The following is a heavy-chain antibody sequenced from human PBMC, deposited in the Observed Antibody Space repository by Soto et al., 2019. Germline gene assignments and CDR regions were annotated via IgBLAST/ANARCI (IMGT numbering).Heavy chain of an antibody. J-gene: IGHJ5*02. CDR1: GDSVSSNSAA. Sequence: PSQTLSLTCAISGDSVSSNSAAWNWIRQSPSRGLEWLGRTYYRSKWYNDYAVSVKSRITINPDTSKNQFSLQLNSVTPEDTAVYYCARDPGYSSSSSNREYNWFDPWGQGTLVTVSS. CDR3: ARDPGYSSSSSNREYNWFDP. V-gene: IGHV6-1*01. D-gene: IGHD6-6*01. CDR2: TYYRSKWYN.